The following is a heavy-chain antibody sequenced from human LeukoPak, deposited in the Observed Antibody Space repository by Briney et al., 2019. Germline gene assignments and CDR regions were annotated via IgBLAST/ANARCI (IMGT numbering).Heavy chain of an antibody. V-gene: IGHV4-34*01. CDR3: ARGPAFYDILTGPPVDAFDI. J-gene: IGHJ3*02. CDR1: GFTFSTYE. D-gene: IGHD3-9*01. Sequence: PGGSLRLSCAASGFTFSTYEMNWVRQPPGKGLEWIGEINHSGSTNYNPSLKSRVTISVDTSKNQFSLKLSSVTAADTAVYYCARGPAFYDILTGPPVDAFDIWGQGTMVTVSS. CDR2: INHSGST.